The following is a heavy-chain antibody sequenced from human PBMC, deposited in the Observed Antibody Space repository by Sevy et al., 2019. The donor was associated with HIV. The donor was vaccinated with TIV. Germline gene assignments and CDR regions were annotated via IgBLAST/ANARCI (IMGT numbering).Heavy chain of an antibody. CDR1: GFSFSSYA. V-gene: IGHV3-30*04. D-gene: IGHD3-22*01. CDR2: ISYDGNNK. Sequence: GGSLRLSCTASGFSFSSYAMYWVGQAPGKGLEWVAVISYDGNNKDYADSVKGRFTISRDNSKNTLYLQMNSLRAEDTAVYYCASHYYDSTGYYYPLDYWGQGTLVTVSS. CDR3: ASHYYDSTGYYYPLDY. J-gene: IGHJ4*02.